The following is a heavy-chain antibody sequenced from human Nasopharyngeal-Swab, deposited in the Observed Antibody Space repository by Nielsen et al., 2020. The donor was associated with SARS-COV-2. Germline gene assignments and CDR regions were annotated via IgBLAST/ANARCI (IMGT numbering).Heavy chain of an antibody. D-gene: IGHD6-25*01. Sequence: GESLKISCAASGFTFSSYGMHWVRQAPGKGLEWVAVIWYDGSNKYYADSVKGRFTISRDNSKNTLYLQMNSLRAEDTAVYYCALDPRSGGYWGQGTLVTVSS. J-gene: IGHJ4*02. CDR3: ALDPRSGGY. V-gene: IGHV3-33*01. CDR1: GFTFSSYG. CDR2: IWYDGSNK.